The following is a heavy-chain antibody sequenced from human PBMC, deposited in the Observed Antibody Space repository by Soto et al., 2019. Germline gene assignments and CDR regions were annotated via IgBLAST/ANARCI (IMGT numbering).Heavy chain of an antibody. J-gene: IGHJ3*01. CDR2: IIPMLTVT. Sequence: QVHLEQSGAEVKKPGSSVKVSCKAAGGTFSTYTLIWVRQAPGQGLEWMGRIIPMLTVTNSAQKFQGRVTLTADKSTSTAFMELTSLTSDDPAVYYCSIGSWSAETFDVWGHGTMVTVSS. D-gene: IGHD2-2*01. CDR3: SIGSWSAETFDV. CDR1: GGTFSTYT. V-gene: IGHV1-69*02.